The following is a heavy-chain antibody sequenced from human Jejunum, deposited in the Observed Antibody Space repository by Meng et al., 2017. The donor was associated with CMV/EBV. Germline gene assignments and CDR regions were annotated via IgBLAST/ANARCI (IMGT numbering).Heavy chain of an antibody. J-gene: IGHJ4*02. Sequence: QAQLGQSGGEVKKPGASVKVSCKASGYTFTNYGITWVRQAPGQGPEWMGWISAYNGNTNYAQTLQGRVTMTTDTSTSTAYMELRSLRSDDTAVYYCARVEVGITSGDYWGQGTLVTVSS. V-gene: IGHV1-18*01. D-gene: IGHD1-26*01. CDR3: ARVEVGITSGDY. CDR2: ISAYNGNT. CDR1: GYTFTNYG.